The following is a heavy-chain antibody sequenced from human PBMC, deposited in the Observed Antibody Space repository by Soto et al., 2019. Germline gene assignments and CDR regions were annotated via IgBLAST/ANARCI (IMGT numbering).Heavy chain of an antibody. Sequence: VQMGESGGGLVKPGGSLRLSCAASGFTFSDSYMSWIRQAPGKWLEWLSYINSIGTYTKYADSLKGRFTISRDNARNSLYLQMNRLRADDTAVYYCARNSGGNSGVNNWGQGTLGTVSS. CDR1: GFTFSDSY. D-gene: IGHD2-21*02. CDR2: INSIGTYT. J-gene: IGHJ4*02. V-gene: IGHV3-11*05. CDR3: ARNSGGNSGVNN.